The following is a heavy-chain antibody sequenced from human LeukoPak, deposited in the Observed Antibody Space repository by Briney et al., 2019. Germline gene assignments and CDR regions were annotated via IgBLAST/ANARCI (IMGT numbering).Heavy chain of an antibody. CDR1: GGSISSGDYY. Sequence: SQTLSLTCTVWGGSISSGDYYWSWIRQPPGKGLEWIGYIYYSGSTYYNPSLKSRITISVDTSKNQFSLKLSSVTAADTAVYYCAREGVLRFLEWRYYFDYWGQGTLVTVSS. CDR2: IYYSGST. CDR3: AREGVLRFLEWRYYFDY. J-gene: IGHJ4*02. V-gene: IGHV4-30-4*08. D-gene: IGHD3-3*01.